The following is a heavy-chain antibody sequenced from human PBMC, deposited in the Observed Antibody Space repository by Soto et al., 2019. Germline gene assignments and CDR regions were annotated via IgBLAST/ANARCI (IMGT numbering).Heavy chain of an antibody. V-gene: IGHV3-23*01. D-gene: IGHD3-22*01. Sequence: GGSLRLSCAASGFTFSSYAMSWVRQAPGKGLEWVSAISGSGGTTYYADSVKGRFTISRDNSKNTLYLQMNSLRAEDTAVSYCAKASNYYDSSGYYDFWGQGTLVTVSS. CDR2: ISGSGGTT. CDR3: AKASNYYDSSGYYDF. J-gene: IGHJ4*02. CDR1: GFTFSSYA.